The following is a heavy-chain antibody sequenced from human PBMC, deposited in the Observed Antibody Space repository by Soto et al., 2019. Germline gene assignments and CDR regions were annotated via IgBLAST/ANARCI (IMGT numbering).Heavy chain of an antibody. J-gene: IGHJ4*02. CDR3: ARENLTATVTDYFDY. D-gene: IGHD4-17*01. CDR2: ISSSSSYI. Sequence: GGSLRLSCAASGFTLSSYSMNWVRQAPGKGLEWVSSISSSSSYIYYADSVKGRFTISRDNAKNSLYLQMNSLRAEDTAVYYCARENLTATVTDYFDYWGQGTLVTVSS. V-gene: IGHV3-21*01. CDR1: GFTLSSYS.